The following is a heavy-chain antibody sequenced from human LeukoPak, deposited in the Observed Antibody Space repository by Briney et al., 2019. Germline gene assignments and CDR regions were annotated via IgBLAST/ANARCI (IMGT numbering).Heavy chain of an antibody. V-gene: IGHV3-23*01. CDR1: GFTFSSYA. D-gene: IGHD1-7*01. CDR3: AKASSSNWNYVYFDS. Sequence: GGSLRLSCAASGFTFSSYAMSWVRRAPGKGLEWFSAISVSYDSTFYADSVKGRFTISRDNSKNTLYLQINSLRAEDTAVYYCAKASSSNWNYVYFDSWGQGTLVTVSS. J-gene: IGHJ4*02. CDR2: ISVSYDST.